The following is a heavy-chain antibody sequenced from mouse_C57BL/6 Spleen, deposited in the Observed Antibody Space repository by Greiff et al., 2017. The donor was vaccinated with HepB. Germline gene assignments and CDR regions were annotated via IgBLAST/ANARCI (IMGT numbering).Heavy chain of an antibody. V-gene: IGHV1-82*01. CDR3: ARVSDPYAMDY. J-gene: IGHJ4*01. Sequence: QVQLQQSGPELVKPGASVKISCKASGYAFSSSWMNWVKQRPGKGLEWIGRIYPGDGDTNYNGKFKGKATLTADKSSSTAYMQLSSLTSEDSAVYFCARVSDPYAMDYWGQGTSVTVSS. CDR1: GYAFSSSW. CDR2: IYPGDGDT. D-gene: IGHD2-13*01.